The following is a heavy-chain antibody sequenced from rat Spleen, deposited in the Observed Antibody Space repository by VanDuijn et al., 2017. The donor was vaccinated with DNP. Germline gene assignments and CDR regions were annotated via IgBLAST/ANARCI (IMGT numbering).Heavy chain of an antibody. CDR1: GFSITSNY. CDR3: ARWSDYFDY. V-gene: IGHV3-1*01. CDR2: INYSGST. J-gene: IGHJ2*01. Sequence: EVQLQESGPGLVKPSQSLSLTCSVTGFSITSNYWAWIRKLPGNNMEWIGYINYSGSTGYNPSLKSRISITRDTSNNQFFLHLNSVTTEDTATYYCARWSDYFDYWGQGVMVTVSS.